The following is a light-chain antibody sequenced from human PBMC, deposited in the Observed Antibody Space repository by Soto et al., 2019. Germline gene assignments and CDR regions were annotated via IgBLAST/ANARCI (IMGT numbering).Light chain of an antibody. J-gene: IGLJ1*01. CDR3: SSYTSSSTYV. V-gene: IGLV2-14*01. CDR1: SSDVGGYNY. Sequence: QSVLTQPASVSGSPGPSITISCTGTSSDVGGYNYVSWYQQHPGKAPKLMIYDVSNRPSGVSNRFSGSKSGNTASLTISGLQAEDESDYDCSSYTSSSTYVFGTGTKLTVL. CDR2: DVS.